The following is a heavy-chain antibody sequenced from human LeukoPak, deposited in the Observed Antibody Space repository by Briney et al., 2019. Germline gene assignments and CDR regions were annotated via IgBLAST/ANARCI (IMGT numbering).Heavy chain of an antibody. V-gene: IGHV1-18*01. D-gene: IGHD6-19*01. CDR2: ISGYNGNT. J-gene: IGHJ4*02. CDR3: ARDSSGSLSY. Sequence: ASVKVSCKASGYTFINYDIRWVRQAPGQGLEWMGWISGYNGNTNYAQKFQGRVTMTTDTSTSTAYMELRSLRSDDTAVYYCARDSSGSLSYWGQGTLVTVSS. CDR1: GYTFINYD.